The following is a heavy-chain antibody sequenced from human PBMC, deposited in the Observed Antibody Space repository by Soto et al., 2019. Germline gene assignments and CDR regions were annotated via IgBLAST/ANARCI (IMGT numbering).Heavy chain of an antibody. V-gene: IGHV4-39*01. J-gene: IGHJ4*02. CDR3: ARHAAYDSVWGKSDGSDY. CDR2: MYYSGAT. CDR1: GGSISSNSYS. Sequence: QLQLQESGPGLVKPSETLSLACTVSGGSISSNSYSWDWIRQPPGKGLEWIGSMYYSGATYHNPSLQSRVTISVDTSKNQFSLHLSSVTAADTAVYYCARHAAYDSVWGKSDGSDYWGQGTLVTVSS. D-gene: IGHD3-16*01.